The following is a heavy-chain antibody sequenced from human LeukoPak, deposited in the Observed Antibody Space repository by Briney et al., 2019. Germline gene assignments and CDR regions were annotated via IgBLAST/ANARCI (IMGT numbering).Heavy chain of an antibody. CDR2: IKGDGSEK. Sequence: GGSLRLSCAASGFTFSSYWMAWVRQAPGKGLEWVAHIKGDGSEKYYVDSVKGRFTISRDNAKKSLFLQINSLGAADTAVYDCARDHSYPTSDAFDIWGQGTMVTVSS. D-gene: IGHD3-16*02. CDR1: GFTFSSYW. J-gene: IGHJ3*02. V-gene: IGHV3-7*05. CDR3: ARDHSYPTSDAFDI.